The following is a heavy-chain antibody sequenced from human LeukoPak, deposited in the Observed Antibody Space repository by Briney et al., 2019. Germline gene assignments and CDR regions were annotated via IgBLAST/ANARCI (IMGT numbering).Heavy chain of an antibody. J-gene: IGHJ4*02. CDR3: ARDPGAFPYFFDS. CDR2: ISSSSSYI. D-gene: IGHD4/OR15-4a*01. CDR1: GFTFSSYS. Sequence: GGSLRLSCAASGFTFSSYSMNWVRQAPGKGLEWVSSISSSSSYIYYADSVKGRFTISRDNAKNSLYLQMNSLRVEDTAVHFCARDPGAFPYFFDSWGQGTLVTVSS. V-gene: IGHV3-21*04.